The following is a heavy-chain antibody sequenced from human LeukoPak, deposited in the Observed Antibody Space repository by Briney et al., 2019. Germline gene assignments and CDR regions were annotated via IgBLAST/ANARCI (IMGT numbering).Heavy chain of an antibody. CDR1: GFTFSSYA. V-gene: IGHV3-30*04. Sequence: GGSLGLSCAASGFTFSSYAMHWVRQAPGKGLEWVAVISYDGSNKYYADSVKGRFTISRDNSKNTLYLQMNSLRAEDTAVYYCARRRTYGSGSYANWFDPWGQGTLVTVSS. CDR3: ARRRTYGSGSYANWFDP. J-gene: IGHJ5*02. D-gene: IGHD3-10*01. CDR2: ISYDGSNK.